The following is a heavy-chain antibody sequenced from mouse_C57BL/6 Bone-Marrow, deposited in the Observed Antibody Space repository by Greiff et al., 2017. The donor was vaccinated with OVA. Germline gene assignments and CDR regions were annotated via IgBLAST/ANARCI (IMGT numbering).Heavy chain of an antibody. CDR2: IDPEDGET. D-gene: IGHD2-4*01. V-gene: IGHV14-2*01. Sequence: VHVKQSGAELVKPGASVKLSCTASGFNIKDYYMHWVKQRTEQGLEWIGRIDPEDGETKYAPKFQGKATITADTSSNTAYLQLSSLTSEDTAVYYCARVITTAYYYAMDYWGQGTSVTVSS. CDR3: ARVITTAYYYAMDY. J-gene: IGHJ4*01. CDR1: GFNIKDYY.